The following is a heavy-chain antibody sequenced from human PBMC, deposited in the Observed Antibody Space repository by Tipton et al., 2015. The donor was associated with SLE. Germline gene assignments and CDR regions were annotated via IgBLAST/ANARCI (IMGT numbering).Heavy chain of an antibody. D-gene: IGHD3-3*02. Sequence: SLRLSCAASGFTFSSYGMHWVRQAPGKGLEWVAVIWYDGSNKYYADSVKGRFTISRDNSKNTLYLQMNSLRAEDTAVYYCAKGAGDTSIFAVVSDIWGQGTLVTVSS. CDR3: AKGAGDTSIFAVVSDI. CDR1: GFTFSSYG. J-gene: IGHJ4*02. CDR2: IWYDGSNK. V-gene: IGHV3-30*18.